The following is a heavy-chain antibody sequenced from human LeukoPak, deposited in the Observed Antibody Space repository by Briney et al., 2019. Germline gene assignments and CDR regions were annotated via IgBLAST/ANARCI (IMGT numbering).Heavy chain of an antibody. CDR2: ISSSGSTI. CDR3: ARETSTVTNYYYYYYMDV. J-gene: IGHJ6*03. D-gene: IGHD4-17*01. CDR1: GFTFSDYY. V-gene: IGHV3-11*04. Sequence: GGSLRLSCAASGFTFSDYYMSWIRQAPGKGLEWVSYISSSGSTIYYADFVKGRFTISRDNAKNSLYLQMNSLRAEDTAVYYCARETSTVTNYYYYYYMDVWGKGTTVTVSS.